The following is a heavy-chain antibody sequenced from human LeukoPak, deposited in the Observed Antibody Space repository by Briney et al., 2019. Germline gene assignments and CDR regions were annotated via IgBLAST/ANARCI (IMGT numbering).Heavy chain of an antibody. Sequence: GGSLRLSCAASGFTFSSYGMHWVRQAPGRGLEWVSAISGSGGSTYYADSVKGRFTISRDNSKNTLYLQMNSLRAEDTAVYYCAKDLAGSGSHSFDYWGQGTLVTVSS. CDR3: AKDLAGSGSHSFDY. D-gene: IGHD1-26*01. V-gene: IGHV3-23*01. CDR2: ISGSGGST. J-gene: IGHJ4*02. CDR1: GFTFSSYG.